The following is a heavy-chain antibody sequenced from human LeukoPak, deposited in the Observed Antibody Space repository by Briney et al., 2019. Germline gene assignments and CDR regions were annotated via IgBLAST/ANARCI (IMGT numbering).Heavy chain of an antibody. J-gene: IGHJ6*02. CDR1: GLTFSSFG. D-gene: IGHD1-26*01. CDR2: TSFDGGNK. CDR3: AKGRLLGAPWGMDV. Sequence: GRSLRLSCAASGLTFSSFGMHWVRQAPGKGLEWVAVTSFDGGNKHYADSVKGRFTISRDNSKNTLYLQMNTLRVEATAVYYCAKGRLLGAPWGMDVWGQGTTVTVSS. V-gene: IGHV3-30*18.